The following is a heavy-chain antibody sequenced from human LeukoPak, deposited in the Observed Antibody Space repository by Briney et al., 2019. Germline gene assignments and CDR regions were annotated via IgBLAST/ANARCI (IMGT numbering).Heavy chain of an antibody. Sequence: SETLSLTCTVSGGSISSSSYYWGWIRQPPGKGLEWIGSIYYSGSTYYNPSLKSRVTISVDTCKNQFSLKLSSVTAADTAVYYCARDLPIAMVRGPRFDPWGQGTLVTVSS. J-gene: IGHJ5*02. CDR2: IYYSGST. V-gene: IGHV4-39*07. CDR1: GGSISSSSYY. D-gene: IGHD3-10*01. CDR3: ARDLPIAMVRGPRFDP.